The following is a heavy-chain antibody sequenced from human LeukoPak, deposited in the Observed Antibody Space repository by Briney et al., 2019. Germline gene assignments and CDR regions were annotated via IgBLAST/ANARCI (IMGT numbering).Heavy chain of an antibody. Sequence: LAGGSLRLSCAASGFTFSNYWMSSVRQAPGKGLEWVANIKQDGSENYYLDSVKGRFTISRDNAKNSLYLQMNSLRAEDTAVYYCARVRYCSSTNCYSYFDYWGQGTLVTVSS. D-gene: IGHD2-2*01. J-gene: IGHJ4*02. CDR3: ARVRYCSSTNCYSYFDY. V-gene: IGHV3-7*01. CDR1: GFTFSNYW. CDR2: IKQDGSEN.